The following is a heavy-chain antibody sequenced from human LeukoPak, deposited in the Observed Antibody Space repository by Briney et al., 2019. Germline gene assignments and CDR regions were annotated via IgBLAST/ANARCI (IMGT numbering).Heavy chain of an antibody. J-gene: IGHJ4*02. CDR2: ISSTSSDI. V-gene: IGHV3-21*01. Sequence: GGSLRLSCAASGFTFDIYTINWVRQGPRKGLWWVSSISSTSSDIHNGDSVKGRITIFRDNAKYLLYLQMDSLRAEATAVYYCARRGGDSTGYQGGFDYWGQGTLVTFS. D-gene: IGHD3-22*01. CDR1: GFTFDIYT. CDR3: ARRGGDSTGYQGGFDY.